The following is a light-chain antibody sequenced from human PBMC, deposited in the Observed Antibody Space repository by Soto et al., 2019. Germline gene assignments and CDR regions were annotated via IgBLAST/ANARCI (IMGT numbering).Light chain of an antibody. Sequence: QSVLTQPASVSGSPGQSITISCTGFSTDVGAYNYVSWYQQYPGQAPNLLIYEVSRRPSGFSHRFSGSKSVNTASLTISGLQPEDDAHYYCNSYTTMNTYVFGTGTKVTVL. V-gene: IGLV2-14*01. CDR1: STDVGAYNY. CDR3: NSYTTMNTYV. CDR2: EVS. J-gene: IGLJ1*01.